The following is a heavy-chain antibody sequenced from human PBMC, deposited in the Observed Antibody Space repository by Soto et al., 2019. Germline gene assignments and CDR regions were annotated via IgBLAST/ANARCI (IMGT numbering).Heavy chain of an antibody. CDR2: TSYDGSKK. V-gene: IGHV3-30*18. J-gene: IGHJ6*04. D-gene: IGHD3-10*01. CDR3: AKDFGGFGGSGMDV. Sequence: QVQLVESGGGVVQPGRSLRLSCAASGFTFNNYGLHWVRQAPGKGLEWVAVTSYDGSKKYYADSVKGRFTISRDNSKNTLYLQMNSLRADDTAVYYCAKDFGGFGGSGMDVWGKGTTVTVSS. CDR1: GFTFNNYG.